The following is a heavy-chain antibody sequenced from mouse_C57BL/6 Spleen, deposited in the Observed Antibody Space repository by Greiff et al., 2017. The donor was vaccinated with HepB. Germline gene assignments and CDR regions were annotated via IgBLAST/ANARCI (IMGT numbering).Heavy chain of an antibody. CDR2: IDPETGGT. J-gene: IGHJ2*01. V-gene: IGHV1-15*01. D-gene: IGHD4-1*01. CDR3: TRSWGGGY. Sequence: QVQLKESGAELVSPGASVTLSCKASGYTFTDYEMHWVKQTPVHGLDWIGAIDPETGGTAYNQKFKGKAILTADKSSSTAYMELRSLTSEDSAVYYCTRSWGGGYWGQGTTLTVSS. CDR1: GYTFTDYE.